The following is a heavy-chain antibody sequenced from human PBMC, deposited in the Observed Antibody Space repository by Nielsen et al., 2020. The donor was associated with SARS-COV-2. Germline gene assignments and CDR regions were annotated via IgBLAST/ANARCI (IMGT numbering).Heavy chain of an antibody. CDR2: IWHDGSKT. J-gene: IGHJ4*02. Sequence: GGSLRLSCAASGFTFSTYGMHWVRQAPGKGLEGVAAIWHDGSKTYYADSVKGRFTISRDNSKNTLYLQMNSLRAEDTAVYYCARYYCSGGSCYPDYWGQGTLVTVSS. CDR3: ARYYCSGGSCYPDY. D-gene: IGHD2-15*01. V-gene: IGHV3-33*01. CDR1: GFTFSTYG.